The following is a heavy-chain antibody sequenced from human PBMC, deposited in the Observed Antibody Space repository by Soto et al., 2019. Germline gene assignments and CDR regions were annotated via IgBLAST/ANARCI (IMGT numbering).Heavy chain of an antibody. CDR3: AREDRDRETGLVPAAIAGMDV. V-gene: IGHV1-69*13. CDR2: IIPIFGIA. J-gene: IGHJ6*02. CDR1: GYTLTELS. Sequence: ASVKVSCKVSGYTLTELSMHWLRQAPGHGLEWIGRIIPIFGIASYAQKFQGRVTITADESTSTAYMELSSLRSDDTAVYYCAREDRDRETGLVPAAIAGMDVWGQGTTVTVSS. D-gene: IGHD2-2*01.